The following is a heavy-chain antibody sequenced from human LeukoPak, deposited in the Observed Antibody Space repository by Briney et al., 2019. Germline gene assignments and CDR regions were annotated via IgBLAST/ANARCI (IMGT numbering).Heavy chain of an antibody. D-gene: IGHD3-10*01. Sequence: PSETLSLTCTVSGGSISSYYWSWIRQPPGKGLEWIGYIYYSGSTNYNPSLKSRVTISVDTSKNQFSLKLSSVTAADTAVYYCARGSGVQSGYWGQGTLVTVSS. CDR3: ARGSGVQSGY. J-gene: IGHJ4*02. CDR1: GGSISSYY. V-gene: IGHV4-59*01. CDR2: IYYSGST.